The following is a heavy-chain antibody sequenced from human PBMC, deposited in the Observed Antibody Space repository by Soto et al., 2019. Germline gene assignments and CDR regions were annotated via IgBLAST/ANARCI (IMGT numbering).Heavy chain of an antibody. CDR3: ARRGGFGELLSP. V-gene: IGHV5-10-1*01. CDR2: IDPSDFYT. Sequence: EVQLVQSGAEVKKPGESLRISCKGSGYKFSTYWITWVRQMPGKGLEWMGKIDPSDFYTKYSPSFEGHVTISVNKSISTAHLQWSSPKASGRAMDYFARRGGFGELLSPWGQGTLVTVSS. J-gene: IGHJ5*02. CDR1: GYKFSTYW. D-gene: IGHD3-10*01.